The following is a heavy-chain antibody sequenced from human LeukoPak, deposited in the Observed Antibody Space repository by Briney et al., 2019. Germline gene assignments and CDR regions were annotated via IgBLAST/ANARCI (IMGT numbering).Heavy chain of an antibody. J-gene: IGHJ4*02. D-gene: IGHD6-19*01. CDR3: ARGHSSGWPHFDY. V-gene: IGHV3-53*01. Sequence: GGSLRLSCAASGFTVSSNYMSWVRQAPGKGLEWVSVIYSGGSTYYADSVKGRFTISRDNSKNTLYLQMNSLRAEDTAVYYCARGHSSGWPHFDYWGQGTLVTVSS. CDR1: GFTVSSNY. CDR2: IYSGGST.